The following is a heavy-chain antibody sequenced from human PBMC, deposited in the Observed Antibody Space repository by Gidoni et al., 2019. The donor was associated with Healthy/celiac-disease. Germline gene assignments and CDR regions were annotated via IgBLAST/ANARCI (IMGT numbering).Heavy chain of an antibody. J-gene: IGHJ4*02. Sequence: QLQLQESGPGLVKPSETLSLTCTVPGGSLSSSSYYWGWIRQPPGKGLEWIGSIYYSGSTYYNPSLKSRVTISVDTSKNQFSLKLSSVTAADTAVYYCARDVVGATLTADYWGQGTLVTVSS. D-gene: IGHD1-26*01. CDR1: GGSLSSSSYY. V-gene: IGHV4-39*07. CDR2: IYYSGST. CDR3: ARDVVGATLTADY.